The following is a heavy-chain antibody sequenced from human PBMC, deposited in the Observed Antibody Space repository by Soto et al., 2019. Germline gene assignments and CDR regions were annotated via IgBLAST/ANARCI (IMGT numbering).Heavy chain of an antibody. CDR1: GFTFSSYA. CDR2: ISGSGGST. Sequence: GGSLRLSCAASGFTFSSYAMSWVRQAPGKGLEWVSAISGSGGSTYYADSVKGRFTISRDNSKNTLYLQMNSLRAEDTAVYYCAKDSRFYTFVGPQGPANWFEPWGQGTLVTVSS. CDR3: AKDSRFYTFVGPQGPANWFEP. J-gene: IGHJ5*02. V-gene: IGHV3-23*01. D-gene: IGHD3-16*01.